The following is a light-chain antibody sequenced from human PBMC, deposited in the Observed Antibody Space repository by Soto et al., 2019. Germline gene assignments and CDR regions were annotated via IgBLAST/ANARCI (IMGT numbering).Light chain of an antibody. CDR1: QIIANR. CDR2: GAF. CDR3: QQYFNWPPQYT. V-gene: IGKV3-15*01. J-gene: IGKJ2*01. Sequence: EIVMTQSPATLSVSPGERATLSCRASQIIANRLAWYQQKPGQAPRLLAYGAFNWATGIPTRFSGSGSATDFPLTITSLQSEDSAIYYCQQYFNWPPQYTFGQGTKLDIK.